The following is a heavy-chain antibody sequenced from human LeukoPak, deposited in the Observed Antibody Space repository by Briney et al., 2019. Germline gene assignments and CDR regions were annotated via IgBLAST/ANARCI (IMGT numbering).Heavy chain of an antibody. CDR1: GGSISSYY. CDR3: TRGRYYEPIDS. CDR2: IYNSGSP. Sequence: PSETLSLTCTVSGGSISSYYWSWIRQPPGKGLEEIGYIYNSGSPNYNPSLEGRVTMSIDTSKNHFSLKLSSVTAADTAVYYCTRGRYYEPIDSWGQGTLVTVSS. J-gene: IGHJ4*02. D-gene: IGHD3-3*01. V-gene: IGHV4-59*01.